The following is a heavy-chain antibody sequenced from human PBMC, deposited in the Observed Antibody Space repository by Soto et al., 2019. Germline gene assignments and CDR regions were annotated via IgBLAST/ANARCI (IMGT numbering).Heavy chain of an antibody. D-gene: IGHD2-15*01. CDR3: AKEVADYYYYYMDV. CDR2: ISYDGSNK. Sequence: GGSLRLSCAASGFTFSSYGMHWVRQAPGKGLEWVAVISYDGSNKYYADSVKGRFTISRDNSKNTLYLQMNSLRAEDTAVYYCAKEVADYYYYYMDVWGKGTTVTVSS. CDR1: GFTFSSYG. V-gene: IGHV3-30*18. J-gene: IGHJ6*03.